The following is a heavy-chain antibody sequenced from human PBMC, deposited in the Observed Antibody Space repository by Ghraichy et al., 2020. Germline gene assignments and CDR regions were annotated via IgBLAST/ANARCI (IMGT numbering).Heavy chain of an antibody. J-gene: IGHJ1*01. V-gene: IGHV4-59*01. CDR2: IYYSGAT. D-gene: IGHD3-16*01. CDR3: ASGGEGGFGVLSSEYFQY. CDR1: GDSITSYY. Sequence: SETLSLTCTVSGDSITSYYWSWIRQPPGKGLEYVGYIYYSGATYSNPSLKSRITISINTSKNEFSLKLTSVTAADTAVYFCASGGEGGFGVLSSEYFQYWGRGTLVTVSS.